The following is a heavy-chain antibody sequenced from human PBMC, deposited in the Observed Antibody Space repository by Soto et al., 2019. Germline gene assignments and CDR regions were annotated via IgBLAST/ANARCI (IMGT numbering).Heavy chain of an antibody. Sequence: PSETLSLTCTVSGGSISSYYWSWIRQPPGKGLEWIGYIYYSGSTNYNPSLKSRVTISVDTSKNQFSLKLSSVTAADTAVYYCASSIAAAGTFSFDYWGQGTLVTVSS. CDR3: ASSIAAAGTFSFDY. V-gene: IGHV4-59*01. CDR2: IYYSGST. D-gene: IGHD6-13*01. J-gene: IGHJ4*02. CDR1: GGSISSYY.